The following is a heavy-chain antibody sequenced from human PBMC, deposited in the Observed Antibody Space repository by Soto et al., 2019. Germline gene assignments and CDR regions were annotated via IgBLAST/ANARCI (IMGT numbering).Heavy chain of an antibody. J-gene: IGHJ5*02. CDR2: IFHDGNT. Sequence: PSETLSLTCAVSGASIGXGGWWSXVRQPPGKGLEWIAEIFHDGNTNYSPSLKSRVTISVDKSQNQFSLNVYSVTAADTAVYYCARHEGWTGPDQWGQGTLVTVSS. CDR1: GASIGXGGW. CDR3: ARHEGWTGPDQ. V-gene: IGHV4-4*02. D-gene: IGHD2-8*02.